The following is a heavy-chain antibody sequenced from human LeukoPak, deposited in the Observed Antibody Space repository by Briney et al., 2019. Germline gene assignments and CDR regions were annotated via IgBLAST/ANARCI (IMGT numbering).Heavy chain of an antibody. CDR1: GGSISTYY. CDR3: ASVDRGVFDI. J-gene: IGHJ3*02. V-gene: IGHV4-59*01. D-gene: IGHD5-12*01. CDR2: IYYSGST. Sequence: ASETLSLTCTVSGGSISTYYWSWIRQPPGEALEWIGYIYYSGSTNYNPSLKSRVTISVDTSKNQFSLKLRSVTAADTAVYYCASVDRGVFDIWGQGTMVTVSS.